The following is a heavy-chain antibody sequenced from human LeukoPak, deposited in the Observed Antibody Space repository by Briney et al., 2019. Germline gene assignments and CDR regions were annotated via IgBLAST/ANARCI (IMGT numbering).Heavy chain of an antibody. CDR2: IYTSGST. CDR1: GGSISSGSYD. D-gene: IGHD2-2*01. Sequence: SETLSLTCTVSGGSISSGSYDWSWIRQPAGKGLEWIGRIYTSGSTNYNPSLKSRVTIAVGTSKNQFSLKLSSVTAADTAVYYCARGIGYCSSTSCYEAAAWFDPWGQGTLVTVSS. J-gene: IGHJ5*02. V-gene: IGHV4-61*02. CDR3: ARGIGYCSSTSCYEAAAWFDP.